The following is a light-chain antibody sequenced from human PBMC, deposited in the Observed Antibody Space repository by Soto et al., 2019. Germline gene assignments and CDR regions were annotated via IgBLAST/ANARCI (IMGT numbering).Light chain of an antibody. J-gene: IGKJ3*01. CDR3: QQTHSLPLS. CDR1: QGVGGW. CDR2: ATT. V-gene: IGKV1-12*01. Sequence: IPMTQSPSSVSASVGDRVTITCRASQGVGGWLAWYQQKPGKVPTLLINATTSLQNGVPSRFSGSGSGTDFTLSISSLQPEDFATYYCQQTHSLPLSFDRGTKV.